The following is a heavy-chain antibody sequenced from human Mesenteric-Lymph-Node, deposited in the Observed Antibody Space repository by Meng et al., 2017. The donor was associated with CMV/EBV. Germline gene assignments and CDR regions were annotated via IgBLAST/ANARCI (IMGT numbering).Heavy chain of an antibody. CDR1: GFIFGDYA. J-gene: IGHJ6*02. V-gene: IGHV3-9*03. CDR2: INWDGSSM. Sequence: GGSLRLSCEVSGFIFGDYAMHWVRQVPGRGLEWVSGINWDGSSMGYADSVKGRFTISRDNAKNSLYLQMNSLRPEDMAFYYCARDSGPTYFYALDVWGQGTTVTVSS. CDR3: ARDSGPTYFYALDV. D-gene: IGHD4-11*01.